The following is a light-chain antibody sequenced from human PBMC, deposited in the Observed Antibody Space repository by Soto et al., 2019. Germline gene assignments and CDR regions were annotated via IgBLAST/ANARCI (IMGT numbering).Light chain of an antibody. J-gene: IGKJ1*01. CDR1: QTISRY. CDR3: HQSFNSPWT. V-gene: IGKV1-39*01. CDR2: AAS. Sequence: DTQMTQSPSSLSASVGDRVTITCRTSQTISRYLNWYQQKPGKAPKLLIYAASNLQSGVPSRFSGSGSGTDFTLTISSLQPEDFATYYCHQSFNSPWTFGQGTKVDIX.